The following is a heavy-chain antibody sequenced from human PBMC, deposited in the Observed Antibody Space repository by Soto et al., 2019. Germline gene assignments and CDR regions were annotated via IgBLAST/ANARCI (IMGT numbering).Heavy chain of an antibody. CDR3: ARGPPGVAVAGPD. J-gene: IGHJ4*02. V-gene: IGHV1-3*01. D-gene: IGHD6-19*01. CDR2: INAGNGNT. CDR1: GYTFTSYA. Sequence: VKVSCKASGYTFTSYAMHWVRQAPGQRLEWMGWINAGNGNTKYSQKFQGRVTITRDTSASTAYMELSSLRSEDTAVYYCARGPPGVAVAGPDWGQGTLVTVSS.